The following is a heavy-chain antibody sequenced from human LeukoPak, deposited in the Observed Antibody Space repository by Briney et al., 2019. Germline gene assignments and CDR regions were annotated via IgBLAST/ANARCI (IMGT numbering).Heavy chain of an antibody. CDR3: ARGASYYED. Sequence: GGSLRLSCAASGFTFSSHSMNWVRQAPGKGLEWVSYISSSSSTIYYADSVKGRFTISRDNAKNSLYLQMNSLRAEDTAVYYRARGASYYEDWGQGTLVTVAS. J-gene: IGHJ4*02. CDR1: GFTFSSHS. CDR2: ISSSSSTI. D-gene: IGHD3-16*01. V-gene: IGHV3-48*01.